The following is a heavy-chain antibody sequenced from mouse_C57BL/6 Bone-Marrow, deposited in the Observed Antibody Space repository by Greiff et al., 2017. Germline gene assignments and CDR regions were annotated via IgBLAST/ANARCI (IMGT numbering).Heavy chain of an antibody. Sequence: EVKLMESGGGLVKPGGSLKLSCAASGFTFSSYAMSWVRQTPEKRLEWVATISDGGSYTYYPDNVKGRFTISRDNAKNNLYLQMSHLKSEDTAMYYCASQSSIYYYGSSPFAYWGQGTLVTVSA. CDR2: ISDGGSYT. D-gene: IGHD1-1*01. J-gene: IGHJ3*01. CDR3: ASQSSIYYYGSSPFAY. V-gene: IGHV5-4*03. CDR1: GFTFSSYA.